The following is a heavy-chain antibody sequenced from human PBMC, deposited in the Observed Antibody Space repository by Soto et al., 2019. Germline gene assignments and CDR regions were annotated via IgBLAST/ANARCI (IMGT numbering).Heavy chain of an antibody. D-gene: IGHD5-18*01. Sequence: QVQLQESGPGLVKPSETLSLTCTVSGGSISSYYWSWIRQPPGKGLEWIGYIYYSGRTNYNPSLRSRVTLSVDTAKNQFSLKLSSVTAADPAVYYCASHYGHGYARDWGQGTLVTVSS. CDR1: GGSISSYY. CDR2: IYYSGRT. CDR3: ASHYGHGYARD. J-gene: IGHJ4*02. V-gene: IGHV4-59*08.